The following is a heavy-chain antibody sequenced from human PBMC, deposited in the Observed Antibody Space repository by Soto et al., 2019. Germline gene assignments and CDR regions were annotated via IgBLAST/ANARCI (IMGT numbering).Heavy chain of an antibody. Sequence: SQTLSLTCAISGDSVSSNSAACNWIRQSPSRGLEWLGRTYYRSKWYNDYAVSVKSRITINPDTSKNQFSLQLNSVTPEDTAVYYCAREGIAVAGTQYYFDYWGQGTLVTVSS. D-gene: IGHD6-19*01. CDR3: AREGIAVAGTQYYFDY. J-gene: IGHJ4*02. CDR2: TYYRSKWYN. CDR1: GDSVSSNSAA. V-gene: IGHV6-1*01.